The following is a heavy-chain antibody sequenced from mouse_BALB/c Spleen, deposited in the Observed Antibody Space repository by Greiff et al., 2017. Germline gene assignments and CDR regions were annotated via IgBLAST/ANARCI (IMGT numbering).Heavy chain of an antibody. Sequence: VQLQESGPGLVAPSQSLSITCTVSGFSLTGYGVNWVRQPPGKGLEWLGMIWGDGSTDYNSALKSRLSISKDNSKSQVFLKMNSLQTDDTARYYCARLVRPYYFDYWGQGTTLTVSS. D-gene: IGHD1-2*01. CDR1: GFSLTGYG. J-gene: IGHJ2*01. V-gene: IGHV2-6-7*01. CDR2: IWGDGST. CDR3: ARLVRPYYFDY.